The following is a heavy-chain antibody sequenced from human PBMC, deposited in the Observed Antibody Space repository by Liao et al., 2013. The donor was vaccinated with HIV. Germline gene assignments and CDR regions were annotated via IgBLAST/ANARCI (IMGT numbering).Heavy chain of an antibody. CDR1: GGSISSSSYY. Sequence: QLQLQESGPGLVKPSETLSLTCTVSGGSISSSSYYWSWIRQPAGKGLEWIGRIYTSGSTNYNPSLKSRVTMSVDTSKNQFSLKLSSVTAADTAVYYCARTDFWSGLGSYDAFDIWGQGTMVTVSS. J-gene: IGHJ3*02. CDR2: IYTSGST. V-gene: IGHV4-61*02. CDR3: ARTDFWSGLGSYDAFDI. D-gene: IGHD3-3*01.